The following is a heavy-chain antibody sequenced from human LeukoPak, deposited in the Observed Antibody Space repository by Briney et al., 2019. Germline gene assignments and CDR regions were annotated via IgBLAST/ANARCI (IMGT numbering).Heavy chain of an antibody. CDR2: ISAYNGNT. CDR3: ARSGVFLEWLEDHI. CDR1: GYTFTGYY. D-gene: IGHD3-3*01. Sequence: GASVKVSCKASGYTFTGYYMHWVRQAPGQGLEWMGWISAYNGNTNYAQKLQGRVTMTTDTSTSTAYMELRSLRSDDTAVYYCARSGVFLEWLEDHIWGQGTLVTVSS. V-gene: IGHV1-18*04. J-gene: IGHJ4*02.